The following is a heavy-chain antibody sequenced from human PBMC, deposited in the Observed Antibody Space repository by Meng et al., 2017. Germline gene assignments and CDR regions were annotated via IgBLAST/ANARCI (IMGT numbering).Heavy chain of an antibody. V-gene: IGHV1-2*06. J-gene: IGHJ4*02. Sequence: QVQLVQSGAEVKKPGASVKVSCKASGYIFTGYYMHWVRQAPGQGLEWMGRINPNSGGTNYAQKFQGRVTMTRDTSISAAYMELSRLRSDDTAVYYCARMNYGSGSRRLDYWGQGTLVTVSS. D-gene: IGHD3-10*01. CDR1: GYIFTGYY. CDR3: ARMNYGSGSRRLDY. CDR2: INPNSGGT.